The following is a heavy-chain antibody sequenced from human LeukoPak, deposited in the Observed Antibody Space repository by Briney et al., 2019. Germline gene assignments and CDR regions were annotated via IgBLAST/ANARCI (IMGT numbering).Heavy chain of an antibody. D-gene: IGHD3-22*01. CDR1: GGSINNYY. CDR2: IFYSGST. Sequence: SETLSLTCSVSGGSINNYYWSWIRQPPGKGLEWIGYIFYSGSTTYNSSLKSRVTISVDTSKNQFSLKLSSVTAADTAVYYCARDGRIVGRNWFDPWGQGTLVTVSS. V-gene: IGHV4-59*01. CDR3: ARDGRIVGRNWFDP. J-gene: IGHJ5*02.